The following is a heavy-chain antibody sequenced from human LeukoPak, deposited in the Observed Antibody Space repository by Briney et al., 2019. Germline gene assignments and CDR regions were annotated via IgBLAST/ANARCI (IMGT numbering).Heavy chain of an antibody. CDR2: TSYDGNNK. D-gene: IGHD3-9*01. V-gene: IGHV3-30*03. Sequence: GGSLRLSCAASGFTFSSYGMHWVRQAPGKGLEWVAVTSYDGNNKYYADSVKGRFTISRDNAKNSLYLQMNSLRAEDTAVYYCASYYDILTGYSSLDYWGQGTLVTVSS. J-gene: IGHJ4*02. CDR1: GFTFSSYG. CDR3: ASYYDILTGYSSLDY.